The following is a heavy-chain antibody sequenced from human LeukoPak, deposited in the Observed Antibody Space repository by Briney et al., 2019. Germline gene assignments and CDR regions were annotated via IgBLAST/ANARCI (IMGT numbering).Heavy chain of an antibody. V-gene: IGHV3-30*04. D-gene: IGHD6-6*01. CDR3: VSLGYSSSSVRY. J-gene: IGHJ4*02. Sequence: GGSLRLSCAASGFTFISYAIHWVRQAPGKGLEWVAIISYDGGNKYYADSVKGRFTISRDNSKNTLYLQMNSLRAEDTAVYFCVSLGYSSSSVRYWGQGTLVTVSS. CDR2: ISYDGGNK. CDR1: GFTFISYA.